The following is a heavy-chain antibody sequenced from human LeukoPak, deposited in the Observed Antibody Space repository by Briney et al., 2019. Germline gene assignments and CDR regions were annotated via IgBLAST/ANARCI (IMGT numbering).Heavy chain of an antibody. CDR1: GGSFSGYY. J-gene: IGHJ5*02. D-gene: IGHD3-10*01. CDR2: INHSGST. V-gene: IGHV4-34*01. Sequence: SETLSLTCAAYGGSFSGYYWSWIRQPPGKGLEWIGEINHSGSTNYNPSLKSRVTISVDTSKNQFSLKLSSVTAADTAVYYCATLNPVITMVRGVMSVGWFDPWGQGTLVTVSS. CDR3: ATLNPVITMVRGVMSVGWFDP.